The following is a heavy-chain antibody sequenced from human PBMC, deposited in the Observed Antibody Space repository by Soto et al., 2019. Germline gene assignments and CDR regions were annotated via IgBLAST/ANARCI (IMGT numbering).Heavy chain of an antibody. CDR3: ARAGIVGTHSGWYSFRGRFDY. J-gene: IGHJ4*02. CDR2: INHSGST. Sequence: SETLSLTCAVYGGSFSGYYWSWIRQPPGKGLEWIGEINHSGSTNYNPSLKSRVTISVDTSKNQFSLKLRSVTAADTAVYYWARAGIVGTHSGWYSFRGRFDYWGQGTLVTVSS. D-gene: IGHD6-19*01. V-gene: IGHV4-34*01. CDR1: GGSFSGYY.